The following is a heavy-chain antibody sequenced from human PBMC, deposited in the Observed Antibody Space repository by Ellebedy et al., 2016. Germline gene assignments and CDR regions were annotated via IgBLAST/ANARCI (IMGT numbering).Heavy chain of an antibody. J-gene: IGHJ4*02. V-gene: IGHV4-59*01. CDR2: VYYSGST. Sequence: SETLSLTCTVSGGSISSYYWSWIRQPPGKGLEWIGNVYYSGSTNYNPSLQGRVTISVDTSKNQFSLKLTSVTAADTAVYYCARSTAGHSSSSIGYWGQGSLVTVSS. D-gene: IGHD6-13*01. CDR1: GGSISSYY. CDR3: ARSTAGHSSSSIGY.